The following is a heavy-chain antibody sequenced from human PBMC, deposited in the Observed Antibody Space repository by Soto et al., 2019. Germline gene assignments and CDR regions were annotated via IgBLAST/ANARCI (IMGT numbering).Heavy chain of an antibody. J-gene: IGHJ5*02. CDR1: GGSISSGGYS. V-gene: IGHV4-30-2*01. Sequence: SETLSLTCAVSGGSISSGGYSWSWIRQPPGKGLEWIGYIYHSGSTYYNPSLKSRVTISVDRSKNQFSLKLSSVTAADTAVYYCARSPSDGYYKWRWWSDPWGKGTLVTVSS. CDR3: ARSPSDGYYKWRWWSDP. D-gene: IGHD3-9*01. CDR2: IYHSGST.